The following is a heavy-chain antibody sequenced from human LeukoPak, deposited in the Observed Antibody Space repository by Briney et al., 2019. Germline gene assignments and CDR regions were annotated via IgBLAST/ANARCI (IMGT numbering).Heavy chain of an antibody. D-gene: IGHD3-22*01. J-gene: IGHJ2*01. CDR1: EFSVGSNY. Sequence: GGSLRLSCAASEFSVGSNYMTWVRQAPGKGLEWVAFIRYDGSNKYYADSVKGRFTISRDNSKNTLYLQMNSLRAEDTAVYYCAKERGDDSSGYPPWYFDLWGRGTLVTVSS. V-gene: IGHV3-30*02. CDR3: AKERGDDSSGYPPWYFDL. CDR2: IRYDGSNK.